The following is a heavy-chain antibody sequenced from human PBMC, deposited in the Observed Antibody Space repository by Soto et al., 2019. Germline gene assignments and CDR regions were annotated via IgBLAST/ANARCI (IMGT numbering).Heavy chain of an antibody. D-gene: IGHD2-15*01. CDR2: MYNSEDT. V-gene: IGHV4-59*08. J-gene: IGHJ2*01. Sequence: QVQLQESGPGLVRPSETLSLTCTVSAASISSYYWTWIRQPPGKGLEWIGHMYNSEDTKYNPSPKSRLXXXVXSSTNQFALKLRSVTAADTAIYYCVRHATDRHGNAEDWYFDLWGRGTLVTVSS. CDR1: AASISSYY. CDR3: VRHATDRHGNAEDWYFDL.